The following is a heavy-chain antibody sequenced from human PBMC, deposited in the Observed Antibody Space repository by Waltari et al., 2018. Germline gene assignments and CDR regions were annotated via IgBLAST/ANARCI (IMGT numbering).Heavy chain of an antibody. CDR1: GFTFSSYA. V-gene: IGHV3-23*01. CDR3: SRHIPSVCGGDCYHSFYYGLAV. D-gene: IGHD2-21*02. J-gene: IGHJ6*02. CDR2: ISGSGGST. Sequence: EVQLLESGGGLVQPGGSLRLSCAASGFTFSSYAMSWVRQAPGKGLEWVSAISGSGGSTYYADSVKCRFTISRDNSKNTLYLQMNSLKTEDTAVYYCSRHIPSVCGGDCYHSFYYGLAVWGQGTTVIVSS.